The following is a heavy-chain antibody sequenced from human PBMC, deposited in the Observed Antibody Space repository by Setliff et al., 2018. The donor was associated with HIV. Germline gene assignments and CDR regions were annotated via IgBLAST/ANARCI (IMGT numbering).Heavy chain of an antibody. V-gene: IGHV4-4*07. CDR1: TDSISNFH. J-gene: IGHJ5*02. CDR2: IFGSGTT. D-gene: IGHD3-16*01. Sequence: SETLSLTCSVSTDSISNFHWSWMRQPAGKGLEWIGRIFGSGTTHYNPSLKSRVTMSIDTSKNQFSLKLNSVTAADTAVYFCARDRSKYGTGSSAYNWFDPWGLGTLVTVSS. CDR3: ARDRSKYGTGSSAYNWFDP.